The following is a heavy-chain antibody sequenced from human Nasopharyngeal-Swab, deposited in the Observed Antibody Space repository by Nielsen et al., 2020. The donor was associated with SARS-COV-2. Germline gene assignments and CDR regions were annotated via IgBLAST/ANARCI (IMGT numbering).Heavy chain of an antibody. D-gene: IGHD5-12*01. J-gene: IGHJ4*02. CDR3: ARGLRGYSGYSDY. Sequence: WSRQSPGKGLEWVSVIYSGGSTYYADSVKGRFTISRDNSKNTLYLQMNSLRAEDTAVYYCARGLRGYSGYSDYWGQGTLVTVSS. CDR2: IYSGGST. V-gene: IGHV3-53*01.